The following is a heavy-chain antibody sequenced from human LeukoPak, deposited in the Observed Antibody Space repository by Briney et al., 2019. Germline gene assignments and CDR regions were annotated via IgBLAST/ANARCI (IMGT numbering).Heavy chain of an antibody. CDR1: GFIFSRHS. Sequence: GGSLRLSCTTSGFIFSRHSMHWVRQAPGKGLEWVAVIGDEGIHKYYADSVKGRFTISRDDSKNILYLRMDGLRAEDTGVYYCARDMIMGGPPDYLDYWGQGTLVTVSS. D-gene: IGHD3-22*01. CDR3: ARDMIMGGPPDYLDY. J-gene: IGHJ4*02. V-gene: IGHV3-30*04. CDR2: IGDEGIHK.